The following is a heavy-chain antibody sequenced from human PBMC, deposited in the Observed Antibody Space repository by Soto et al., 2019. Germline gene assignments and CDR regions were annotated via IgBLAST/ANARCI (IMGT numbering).Heavy chain of an antibody. J-gene: IGHJ5*02. D-gene: IGHD3-22*01. Sequence: SETLSLTCAVEGGSCSGYYWTWIRQPPGTGLEWIGEINHSGSTNYNPSLKSRVTISVDTSRNQFSLKLSSVTAADTAVYYCARALYYYDSSGYYGSWGQGTLVTVSS. CDR1: GGSCSGYY. CDR2: INHSGST. CDR3: ARALYYYDSSGYYGS. V-gene: IGHV4-34*01.